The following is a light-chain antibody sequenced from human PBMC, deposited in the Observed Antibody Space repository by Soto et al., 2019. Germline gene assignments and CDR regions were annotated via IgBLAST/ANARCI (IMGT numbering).Light chain of an antibody. V-gene: IGLV1-40*01. Sequence: QSVLTQPPSVSGAPGQRVTISCTGSSSNIGAGYDVHWYQQLPGTAPKLLIYGNSNRPSGVPDRFSGSKSGTSASLAITGLHAEDDAHYYCQSYDSSLIEVFGTGTKLTVL. CDR1: SSNIGAGYD. J-gene: IGLJ1*01. CDR2: GNS. CDR3: QSYDSSLIEV.